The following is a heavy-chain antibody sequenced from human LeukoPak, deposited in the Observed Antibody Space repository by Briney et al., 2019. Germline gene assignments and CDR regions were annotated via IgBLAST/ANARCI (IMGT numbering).Heavy chain of an antibody. V-gene: IGHV3-30*18. CDR1: GFTFSSYG. Sequence: GGSLRLSCAASGFTFSSYGMHWVRQAPGKGLEWVAVISYDGSNKYYADSVKGRFTISRDNSKNTLYLQMNSLRAEDTAVYYCAKAPRANGQYYFDYWGQGTLVTVSS. CDR3: AKAPRANGQYYFDY. D-gene: IGHD1-1*01. CDR2: ISYDGSNK. J-gene: IGHJ4*02.